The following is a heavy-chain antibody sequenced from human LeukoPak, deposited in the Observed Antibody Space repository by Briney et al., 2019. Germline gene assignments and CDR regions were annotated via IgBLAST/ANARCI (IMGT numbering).Heavy chain of an antibody. D-gene: IGHD4-11*01. CDR2: FDPEDGET. Sequence: ASVKVSCKVSGYTLTELSMHWVRQAPGKGLEWMGGFDPEDGETVYAQKFQGRVTMTEDTSTDTAYMELSSLRSEDTAVYYCATDAHDYSNSVDVWGQGTTVTVSS. CDR3: ATDAHDYSNSVDV. J-gene: IGHJ6*02. V-gene: IGHV1-24*01. CDR1: GYTLTELS.